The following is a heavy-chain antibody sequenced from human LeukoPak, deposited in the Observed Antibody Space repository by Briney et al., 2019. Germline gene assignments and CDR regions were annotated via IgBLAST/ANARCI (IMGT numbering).Heavy chain of an antibody. J-gene: IGHJ4*02. Sequence: ETLSLTCTVSGGSISSGGYYWGWIRQAPGKGLEWVSAISGSGGSTYYADSVKGRFTISRDNSKNTLYLQMNSLRAEDTAVYYCAKAATLYCSGGSCYLDYWGQGTLVTVSS. D-gene: IGHD2-15*01. CDR3: AKAATLYCSGGSCYLDY. V-gene: IGHV3-23*01. CDR2: ISGSGGST. CDR1: GGSISSGGYY.